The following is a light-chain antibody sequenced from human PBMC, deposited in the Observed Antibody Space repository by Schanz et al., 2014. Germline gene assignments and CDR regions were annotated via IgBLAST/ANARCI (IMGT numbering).Light chain of an antibody. CDR2: DVG. J-gene: IGLJ1*01. Sequence: QSALTQPASVSGSPGQSITISCTGTSSDVGNYNLVSWYQQHPGKAPKLIIYDVGDRPSGVSNRFSGSKSGNTASLTISGLQAEDEADYYCSSYTSSSPYVFGTGTKLTVL. CDR1: SSDVGNYNL. V-gene: IGLV2-14*02. CDR3: SSYTSSSPYV.